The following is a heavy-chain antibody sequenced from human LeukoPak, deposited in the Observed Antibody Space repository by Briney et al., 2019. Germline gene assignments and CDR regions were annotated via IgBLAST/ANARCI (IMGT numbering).Heavy chain of an antibody. Sequence: GGSLRLSCAASGFTFTNYWMTWVRQAPGKGLEWVANINEHGFDTYYVDSLRGRFTISRDNAKNSLYLQMNTLTGEDTALYYCARSRAWTALDIWGQGTLVTVSS. CDR2: INEHGFDT. CDR3: ARSRAWTALDI. J-gene: IGHJ4*02. V-gene: IGHV3-7*01. D-gene: IGHD1-1*01. CDR1: GFTFTNYW.